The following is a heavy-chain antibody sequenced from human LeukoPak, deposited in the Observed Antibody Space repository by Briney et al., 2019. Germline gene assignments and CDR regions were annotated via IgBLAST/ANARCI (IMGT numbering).Heavy chain of an antibody. CDR3: AREGGPYRPLDY. Sequence: PSETLSLTCTVSGASISSFYWSWIRQSPGKGLEWIGHIYYSGTTKYNPSLKSRVTISVDTSNNKFSLKLSSVTAADTAVYYCAREGGPYRPLDYSGQGTLVTVAS. J-gene: IGHJ4*02. V-gene: IGHV4-59*01. CDR2: IYYSGTT. CDR1: GASISSFY.